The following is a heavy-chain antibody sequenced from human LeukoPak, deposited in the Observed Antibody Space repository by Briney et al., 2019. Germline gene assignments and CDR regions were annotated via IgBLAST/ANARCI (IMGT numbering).Heavy chain of an antibody. V-gene: IGHV3-48*01. CDR2: ISSSSSTI. Sequence: GGSLRLSCAASGFTFSSYSMNWVRQAPGKGLEWVSYISSSSSTIYYADSVKGQFTISRDNAKNSLYLRMNSLRAEDTAVYYSARLPAGYYYYYMDVWGKGTTVTISS. D-gene: IGHD6-25*01. CDR1: GFTFSSYS. J-gene: IGHJ6*03. CDR3: ARLPAGYYYYYMDV.